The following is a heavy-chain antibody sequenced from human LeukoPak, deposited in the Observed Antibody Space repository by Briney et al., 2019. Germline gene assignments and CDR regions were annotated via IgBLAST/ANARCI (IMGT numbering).Heavy chain of an antibody. Sequence: ASVNVSCKASGYTFTGYYMHGVRQAPGQGLEWVGWINPNSGGTNYAQKSQGRVTMTRDTSISTAYMELSRLRSDDTAVYYCARDHQWLVRANNWFDPWGQGTLVTVSS. V-gene: IGHV1-2*02. D-gene: IGHD6-19*01. J-gene: IGHJ5*02. CDR1: GYTFTGYY. CDR2: INPNSGGT. CDR3: ARDHQWLVRANNWFDP.